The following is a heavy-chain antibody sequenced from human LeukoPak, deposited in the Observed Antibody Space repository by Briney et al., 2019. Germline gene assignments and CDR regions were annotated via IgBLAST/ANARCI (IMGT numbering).Heavy chain of an antibody. CDR1: GYTFTNYA. Sequence: GASVKVSCKASGYTFTNYAMHWVRQAPGQRLEWMGWINAGHGNTKYSQEFQGRVTMTTDTSTTTAYMELRSLRSDDTAVYYCARDYRTGFDYWGQGTLVTVSS. V-gene: IGHV1-3*01. D-gene: IGHD7-27*01. CDR3: ARDYRTGFDY. CDR2: INAGHGNT. J-gene: IGHJ4*02.